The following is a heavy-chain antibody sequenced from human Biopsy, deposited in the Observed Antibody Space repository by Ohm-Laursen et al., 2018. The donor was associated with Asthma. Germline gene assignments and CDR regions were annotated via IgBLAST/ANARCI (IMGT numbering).Heavy chain of an antibody. D-gene: IGHD3-9*01. CDR1: GYTFMNYA. J-gene: IGHJ3*02. CDR3: ARTYYDFLTGQVNDAFDI. V-gene: IGHV1-3*01. CDR2: INAGNGNT. Sequence: ASVKVSCKASGYTFMNYAIHWVRQAPGQRLEWMGWINAGNGNTKYSQKFQGWVTITRDTSASTAYMELSSLRSEDTAVYYCARTYYDFLTGQVNDAFDIWGQGTMVTVSS.